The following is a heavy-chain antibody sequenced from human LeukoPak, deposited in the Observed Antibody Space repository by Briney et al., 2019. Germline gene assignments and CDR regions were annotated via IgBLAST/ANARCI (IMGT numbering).Heavy chain of an antibody. J-gene: IGHJ4*02. Sequence: ASVKVSCKASGYTFTSYGISWVRQAPGQGLEWMGWISAYNGNTNYAQKLQGRVTMTTYTSTSTAYMELRSLRSDDTAVYYCARGWYYYGSGSIGDRLQPIDYWGQGTLVTVSS. CDR1: GYTFTSYG. CDR2: ISAYNGNT. CDR3: ARGWYYYGSGSIGDRLQPIDY. D-gene: IGHD3-10*01. V-gene: IGHV1-18*01.